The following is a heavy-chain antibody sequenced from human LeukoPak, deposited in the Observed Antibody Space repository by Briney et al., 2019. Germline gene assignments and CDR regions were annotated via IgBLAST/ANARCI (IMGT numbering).Heavy chain of an antibody. V-gene: IGHV3-30*04. J-gene: IGHJ4*02. D-gene: IGHD3-9*01. CDR2: ISYDGSNK. CDR3: AKLAGSILTGYRFDY. CDR1: GFTFSSYA. Sequence: GGSLRLSCAASGFTFSSYAMHWVRQAPGKGLEWVAVISYDGSNKYYADSVKGRFTISRDNSKNTLYLQMNSLRAEDTAVYYCAKLAGSILTGYRFDYWGQGTLVTVSS.